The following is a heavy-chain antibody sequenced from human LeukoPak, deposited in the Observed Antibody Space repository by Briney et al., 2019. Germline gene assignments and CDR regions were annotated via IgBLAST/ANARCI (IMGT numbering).Heavy chain of an antibody. CDR1: GGSLRRYY. J-gene: IGHJ2*01. D-gene: IGHD3-22*01. CDR2: IHYSGST. V-gene: IGHV4-59*07. Sequence: SYTLSLTCTVSGGSLRRYYWSWIRPPPGKGLEWIGYIHYSGSTNYNPSLKSRVTISVDTSKNQFSLKVSSVTAADTAVYYCAKALRYYESSDYWYFDLWGRGTLVTVSS. CDR3: AKALRYYESSDYWYFDL.